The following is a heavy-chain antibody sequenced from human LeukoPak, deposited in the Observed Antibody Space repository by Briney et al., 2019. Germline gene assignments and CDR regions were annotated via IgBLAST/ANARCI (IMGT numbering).Heavy chain of an antibody. J-gene: IGHJ4*02. CDR2: ISSSSSYI. CDR3: ARVPADY. CDR1: GFTFSTYS. Sequence: PGGSLRLSCVVSGFTFSTYSMSWVRHAPGKGLEWVSSISSSSSYIFYADSLKGRFTVSRDNAKNSLYLQMNNLRAEDTAIYYCARVPADYWGQGTLVTVSS. V-gene: IGHV3-21*01.